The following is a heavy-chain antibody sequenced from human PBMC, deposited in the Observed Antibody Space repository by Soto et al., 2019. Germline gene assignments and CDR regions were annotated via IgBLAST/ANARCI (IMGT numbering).Heavy chain of an antibody. D-gene: IGHD3-10*01. CDR1: GFTFDDYA. CDR3: AKGDGSGSSDY. Sequence: TGGSLRLSCAASGFTFDDYAMHWVRQAPGKGLEWVSGISWNSGSIGYADSVKGRFTISRDNAKNSLYLQMNSLRAEDTALYYCAKGDGSGSSDYWGQGTLVTVSS. CDR2: ISWNSGSI. V-gene: IGHV3-9*01. J-gene: IGHJ4*02.